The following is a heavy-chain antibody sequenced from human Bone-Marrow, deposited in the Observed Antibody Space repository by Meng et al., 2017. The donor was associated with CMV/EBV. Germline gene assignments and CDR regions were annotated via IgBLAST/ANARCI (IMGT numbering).Heavy chain of an antibody. J-gene: IGHJ3*02. V-gene: IGHV3-15*01. CDR2: IKSKTDGGTT. Sequence: GESLKILCAASGFTFSNAWMSWVRQAPGKGLGWVGRIKSKTDGGTTDYAAPVKGRFTISRDDSKNTLYLQMNSLKTEDTAVYYCTTAVYYDSSGYYFAVGGTDAFDIWGQGTMVTVSS. CDR1: GFTFSNAW. D-gene: IGHD3-22*01. CDR3: TTAVYYDSSGYYFAVGGTDAFDI.